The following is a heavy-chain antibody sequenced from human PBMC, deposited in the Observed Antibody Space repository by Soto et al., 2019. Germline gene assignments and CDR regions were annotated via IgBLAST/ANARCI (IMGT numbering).Heavy chain of an antibody. Sequence: SETLSLTCSVSGGSTSSSTYYWGWIRQPPGKGLEWIGSVYYTGSTFYNPSLKSRVTISVDTSKNQFSLRLSSVTAADTAVYYCARQRRYYYDSSGYPDYWGQGTLVTVSS. D-gene: IGHD3-22*01. CDR2: VYYTGST. CDR3: ARQRRYYYDSSGYPDY. V-gene: IGHV4-39*01. CDR1: GGSTSSSTYY. J-gene: IGHJ4*02.